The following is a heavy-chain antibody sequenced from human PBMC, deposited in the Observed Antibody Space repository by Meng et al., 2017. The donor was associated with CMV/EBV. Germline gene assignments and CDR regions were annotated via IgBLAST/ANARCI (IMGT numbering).Heavy chain of an antibody. D-gene: IGHD2-15*01. CDR3: ARAAVDLSKDYFDY. CDR1: GGSISSYY. V-gene: IGHV4-4*07. Sequence: VQLQGSGPGLVKPSETLSLTCTGSGGSISSYYWSWIRQPAGKGLEWIGRIYTSGSTNYNPSLKSRVTMSVDTSKNQFSLKLSSVTAADTAVYYCARAAVDLSKDYFDYWGQGTLVTVSS. CDR2: IYTSGST. J-gene: IGHJ4*02.